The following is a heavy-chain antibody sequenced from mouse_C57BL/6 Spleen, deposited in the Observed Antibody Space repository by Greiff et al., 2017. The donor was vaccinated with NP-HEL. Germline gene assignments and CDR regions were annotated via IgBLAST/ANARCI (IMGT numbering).Heavy chain of an antibody. D-gene: IGHD6-1*01. CDR2: ISSGGDYI. J-gene: IGHJ4*01. Sequence: EVMLVESGEGLVKPGGSLKLSCAASGFTFSSYAMSWVRQTPEKRLEWVAYISSGGDYIYYADTVKGRFTISRDNARNTLYLQMSSLKSEDTAMYYCTRGLSEGSMDYWGQGTSVTVSS. V-gene: IGHV5-9-1*02. CDR3: TRGLSEGSMDY. CDR1: GFTFSSYA.